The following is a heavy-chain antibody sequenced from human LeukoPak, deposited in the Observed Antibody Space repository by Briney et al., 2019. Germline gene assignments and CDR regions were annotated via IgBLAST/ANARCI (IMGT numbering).Heavy chain of an antibody. D-gene: IGHD3-10*01. Sequence: PGGSLRLSYAASGFTFSNAWMNWVRQAPGKGLEWVGRIKSKTDGGTTDYAAPVKGRFTISRDDSKNTLYLQMNSLKTEDTAVYYCTTDPVLHPLLRDYWGQGTLVTVSS. V-gene: IGHV3-15*07. J-gene: IGHJ4*02. CDR1: GFTFSNAW. CDR2: IKSKTDGGTT. CDR3: TTDPVLHPLLRDY.